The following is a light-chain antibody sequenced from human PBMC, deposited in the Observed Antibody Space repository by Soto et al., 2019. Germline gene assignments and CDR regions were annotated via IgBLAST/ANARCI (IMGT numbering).Light chain of an antibody. CDR2: DVS. CDR3: SSYTSSSTHYV. J-gene: IGLJ1*01. V-gene: IGLV2-14*01. Sequence: QSALTQPASVSGSSGQSITISCTGNSSDVGGYNYVSWYQQHPGKAPKLMIYDVSNRPSGVSNRFSGSKSGNTASLTISGLQAEDEADYYCSSYTSSSTHYVFGTGTKVTVL. CDR1: SSDVGGYNY.